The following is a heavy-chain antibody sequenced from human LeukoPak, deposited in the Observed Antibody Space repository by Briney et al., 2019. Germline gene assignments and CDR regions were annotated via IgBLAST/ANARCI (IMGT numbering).Heavy chain of an antibody. D-gene: IGHD4-11*01. J-gene: IGHJ6*02. V-gene: IGHV3-15*07. CDR1: GFTFNDYA. Sequence: RPGGSLRLSCVASGFTFNDYAMNWVRQAPGKGLEWVGRIKSKTDGGTTDYAAPVKGRFTISRDDSKNTLYLQMNSLKTEDTAVYYCTTIPYSNPVDYYYYGMDVWGQGTTVTVSS. CDR3: TTIPYSNPVDYYYYGMDV. CDR2: IKSKTDGGTT.